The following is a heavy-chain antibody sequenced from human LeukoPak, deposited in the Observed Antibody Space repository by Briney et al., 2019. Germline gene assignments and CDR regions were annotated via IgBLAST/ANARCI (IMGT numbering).Heavy chain of an antibody. V-gene: IGHV1-8*01. CDR2: MNPNSGNT. J-gene: IGHJ4*02. CDR3: AITSYCSGGSCEYYFDY. D-gene: IGHD2-15*01. Sequence: ASVKVSCKASGYTFTSYDINWVRQATGQGLEWMGWMNPNSGNTGYAQKFQGRVTITRNTSISTAYMELSSLRSEDTAVYYCAITSYCSGGSCEYYFDYWGQGTLVTVSS. CDR1: GYTFTSYD.